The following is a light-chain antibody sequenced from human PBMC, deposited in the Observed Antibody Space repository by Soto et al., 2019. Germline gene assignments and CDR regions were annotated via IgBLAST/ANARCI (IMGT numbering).Light chain of an antibody. CDR3: QQYNNWPPIT. CDR2: DAS. CDR1: QDISNK. Sequence: MTQSPPSLSASVGDRVTISCGSSQDISNKLAWYQQKPGQAPRLLIYDASTRATGIPGRFSGSGSGTEFTLSITSLQPEDFAVFYCQQYNNWPPITFGQGTRLEVK. J-gene: IGKJ5*01. V-gene: IGKV3-15*01.